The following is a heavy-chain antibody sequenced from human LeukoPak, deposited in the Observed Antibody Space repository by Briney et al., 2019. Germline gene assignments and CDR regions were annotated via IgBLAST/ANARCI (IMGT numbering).Heavy chain of an antibody. CDR2: MNTNSGNT. J-gene: IGHJ4*02. Sequence: ASVKVSCKASGGTFSSYAISWVRQAAGQGLEWMGWMNTNSGNTAYAQKFQGRVTMTWDTSINTAYMELDSLRSEDTAVYYCARGRPTNLGGIYWGQGSLSPSPQ. CDR1: GGTFSSYA. D-gene: IGHD7-27*01. V-gene: IGHV1-8*02. CDR3: ARGRPTNLGGIY.